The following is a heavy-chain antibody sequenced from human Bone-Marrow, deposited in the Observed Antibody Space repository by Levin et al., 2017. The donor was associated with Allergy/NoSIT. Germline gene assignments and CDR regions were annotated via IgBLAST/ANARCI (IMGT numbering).Heavy chain of an antibody. CDR2: ISATGGSY. CDR3: AKDRGFSYGYGFDS. V-gene: IGHV3-23*01. CDR1: GITFSNHG. D-gene: IGHD5-18*01. J-gene: IGHJ4*02. Sequence: GGSLRLSCEVRGITFSNHGMSWVRQAPGKGLEWVAAISATGGSYYYAGSVKGRFTVSRDNSKNTLFLQMNTLRGDDTAVYYCAKDRGFSYGYGFDSWGQGTLVTVSS.